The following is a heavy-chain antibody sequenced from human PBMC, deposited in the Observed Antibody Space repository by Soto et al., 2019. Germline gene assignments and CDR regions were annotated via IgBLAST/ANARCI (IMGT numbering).Heavy chain of an antibody. D-gene: IGHD3-22*01. CDR2: IYYSGST. CDR3: STRYQHDSSGYAEIRV. V-gene: IGHV4-59*01. CDR1: GASIRSYY. Sequence: SDTLSLTCTFSGASIRSYYWSLIRNPQGKGLELIGYIYYSGSTNYNPSLKSRVTISVDTSKNQFSLKLSSVTAADTAAYFFSTRYQHDSSGYAEIRVWGQGNVGTGSS. J-gene: IGHJ4*03.